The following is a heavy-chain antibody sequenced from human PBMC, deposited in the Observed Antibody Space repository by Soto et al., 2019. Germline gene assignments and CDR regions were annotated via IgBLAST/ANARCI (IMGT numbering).Heavy chain of an antibody. J-gene: IGHJ4*02. D-gene: IGHD5-12*01. CDR3: GRDRRCGNGYNLGFDY. CDR2: ISFDGSNK. V-gene: IGHV3-30-3*01. Sequence: QVQLVESGGGVVQPGRSLRLSCAASGFTFSSYAMHWVRQAPGKGLEWVAVISFDGSNKYYADSVKDRFTVSRDNSKNKLDVQRNSLRAEDTAVYYCGRDRRCGNGYNLGFDYWGQGTLVTVSS. CDR1: GFTFSSYA.